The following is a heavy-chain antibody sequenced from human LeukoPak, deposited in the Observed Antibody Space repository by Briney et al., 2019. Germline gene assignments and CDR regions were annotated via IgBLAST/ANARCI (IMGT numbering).Heavy chain of an antibody. D-gene: IGHD6-13*01. CDR1: GFTVSDNY. J-gene: IGHJ4*02. CDR3: ARHSEYGTSWFDD. V-gene: IGHV3-53*01. Sequence: PGGSLRLSCAASGFTVSDNYMSWVRQAPGKGLEWVSVIYSGGSTYYADSVKGRFTISRDNSENTLYLQMNSLRVEDTAVYYCARHSEYGTSWFDDWGPGTLVTVSS. CDR2: IYSGGST.